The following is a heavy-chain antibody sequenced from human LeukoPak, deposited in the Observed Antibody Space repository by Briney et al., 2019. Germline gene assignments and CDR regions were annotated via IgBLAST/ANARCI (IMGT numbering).Heavy chain of an antibody. Sequence: PGGSLRLSCAASGFTFSSYAMSWFRQAPGKGRVWVSALSGSGGATYYADSVKGRLTISRDNSQNTLYLQMNSLRAEDTAVYYCAKGRLPADYWGQGTLVTVSS. D-gene: IGHD2-15*01. J-gene: IGHJ4*02. CDR2: LSGSGGAT. CDR1: GFTFSSYA. CDR3: AKGRLPADY. V-gene: IGHV3-23*01.